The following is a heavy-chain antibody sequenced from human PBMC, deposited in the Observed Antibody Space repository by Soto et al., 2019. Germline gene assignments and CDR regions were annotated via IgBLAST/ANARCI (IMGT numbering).Heavy chain of an antibody. CDR3: ARLLYLAAGTAYYYYGMDV. V-gene: IGHV1-18*01. CDR1: GYSFASYG. Sequence: ASGKISCKACGYSFASYGMSWARQSPGQGLEWMGWISAYNGNTNYAQKLQGRVTMTTDTSTSTAYMELRSLRSDDTAVYYCARLLYLAAGTAYYYYGMDVWGQGTTVTVSS. D-gene: IGHD6-13*01. J-gene: IGHJ6*02. CDR2: ISAYNGNT.